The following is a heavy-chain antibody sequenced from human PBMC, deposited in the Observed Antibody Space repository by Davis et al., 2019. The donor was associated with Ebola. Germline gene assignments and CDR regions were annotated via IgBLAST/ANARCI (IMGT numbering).Heavy chain of an antibody. D-gene: IGHD3-16*02. J-gene: IGHJ4*02. CDR3: ARDCFKIGRLGELSSPCDY. CDR1: GFTFSSYW. CDR2: IKQDGSEK. Sequence: GESLKISCAASGFTFSSYWMSWVRQAPGKGLEWVANIKQDGSEKYYMDSVKGRFTISRDNSKNTLYLQMNSLRAEDTAVYYCARDCFKIGRLGELSSPCDYWGQGTLVTVSS. V-gene: IGHV3-7*01.